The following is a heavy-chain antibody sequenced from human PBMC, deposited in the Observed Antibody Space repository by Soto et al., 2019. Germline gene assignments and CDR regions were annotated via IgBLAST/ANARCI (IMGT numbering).Heavy chain of an antibody. CDR1: GGSISSYY. V-gene: IGHV4-59*08. J-gene: IGHJ4*02. Sequence: PSETLSLTCTVSGGSISSYYWSWIRQPPGKGLEWIGYIYYSGSTNYNPSLKSRVTISVDTSKNQFSLKLSSATAADTAVYYCARHVVDSYGHYFDYWGQGTLVTVSS. D-gene: IGHD5-18*01. CDR3: ARHVVDSYGHYFDY. CDR2: IYYSGST.